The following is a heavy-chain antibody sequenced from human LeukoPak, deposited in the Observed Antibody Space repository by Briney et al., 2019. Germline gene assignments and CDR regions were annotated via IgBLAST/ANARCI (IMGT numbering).Heavy chain of an antibody. V-gene: IGHV1-18*01. CDR2: ISADNGNT. D-gene: IGHD1-26*01. CDR3: GNTRGAPWWDLVAY. J-gene: IGHJ4*02. CDR1: SHAFTKFG. Sequence: SVKVSCKASSHAFTKFGITWVRPAPGQGLGWMGWISADNGNTITTQNFQDRVTISKDPSTSTAYRELKSLRPDAPAVYYWGNTRGAPWWDLVAYGGQGTLVTVSS.